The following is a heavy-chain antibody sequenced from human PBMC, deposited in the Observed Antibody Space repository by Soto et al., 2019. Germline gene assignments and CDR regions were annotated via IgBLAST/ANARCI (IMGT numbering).Heavy chain of an antibody. CDR1: GYSFTNYW. CDR3: AIQHPLDSSAWYN. CDR2: IYPGDSDT. J-gene: IGHJ4*02. D-gene: IGHD6-19*01. V-gene: IGHV5-51*01. Sequence: LKISCKASGYSFTNYWIGWVRQMPGKGLEWMGTIYPGDSDTRYSPSFQGQVTFSVDKSINTAYLHWTSLKASDTAIYYCAIQHPLDSSAWYNWGQGTLVTVSS.